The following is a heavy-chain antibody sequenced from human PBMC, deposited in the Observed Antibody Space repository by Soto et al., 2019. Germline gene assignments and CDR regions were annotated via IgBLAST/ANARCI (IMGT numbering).Heavy chain of an antibody. J-gene: IGHJ4*02. Sequence: GGSLRLSCAASGFTFSNYAMNWVRQAPGKGLEWVSGISVSGGSTYYAYSVRGRLTISRDNSKNSLYLQMNSLRVKDTAVYYCAKARMGDRSRFDYWGQGTLVTVSS. CDR3: AKARMGDRSRFDY. D-gene: IGHD3-16*01. CDR2: ISVSGGST. V-gene: IGHV3-23*01. CDR1: GFTFSNYA.